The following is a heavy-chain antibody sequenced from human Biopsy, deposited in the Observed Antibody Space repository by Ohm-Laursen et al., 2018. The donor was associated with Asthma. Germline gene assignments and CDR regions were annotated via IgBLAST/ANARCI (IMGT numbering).Heavy chain of an antibody. V-gene: IGHV3-23*01. CDR2: ISGSGGST. Sequence: SLRLSCAATGFTFSSYAMSWVRQAPGKGLEWVSVISGSGGSTHYADSVKGRFTISRDNSKNTLYLQMDSLRAEDTAVYYCASYEVVTAILPMDVWGQGTTVTVSS. CDR3: ASYEVVTAILPMDV. D-gene: IGHD2-21*02. CDR1: GFTFSSYA. J-gene: IGHJ6*02.